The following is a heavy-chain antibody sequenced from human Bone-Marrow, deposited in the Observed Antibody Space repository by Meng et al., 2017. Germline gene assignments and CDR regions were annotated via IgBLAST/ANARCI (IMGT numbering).Heavy chain of an antibody. Sequence: GESLKISCAASGFTFSSYAMHWVRQAPGKGLEWVAVISYDGSNKYYADSVKGRFTISRDNSKNTLYLQMNSLRAEDTALYYCAKDYYDHATALDYWGQGTLVTVSS. CDR1: GFTFSSYA. CDR2: ISYDGSNK. CDR3: AKDYYDHATALDY. V-gene: IGHV3-30*04. J-gene: IGHJ4*02. D-gene: IGHD3-22*01.